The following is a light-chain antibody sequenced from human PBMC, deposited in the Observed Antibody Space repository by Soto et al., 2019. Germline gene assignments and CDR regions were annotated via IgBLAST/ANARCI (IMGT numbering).Light chain of an antibody. V-gene: IGKV1-39*01. CDR3: QQSYSPVRNI. Sequence: DIQMTQSPSSLSASVGDRVTITCRASQSISSSLNWYQQKPGKAPKLLIYGASNLQSGVPSRFSGGGSGTEFTLTISSLQPEDVATYYCQQSYSPVRNIFGQGTKLES. J-gene: IGKJ2*01. CDR1: QSISSS. CDR2: GAS.